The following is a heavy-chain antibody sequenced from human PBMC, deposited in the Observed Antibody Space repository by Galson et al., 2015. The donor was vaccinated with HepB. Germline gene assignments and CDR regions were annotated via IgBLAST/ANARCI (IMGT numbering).Heavy chain of an antibody. CDR3: ARNLYSGADYSVDY. CDR1: GFTFSTYS. J-gene: IGHJ4*02. Sequence: SLRLSCSASGFTFSTYSMNWVRQAPGKGLEWVSSISGNSNYIYHADSVKGRFTISRDNAKNSLYLQMDSLRAEDTALYYCARNLYSGADYSVDYWGQGTLVTVSS. D-gene: IGHD4-11*01. V-gene: IGHV3-21*01. CDR2: ISGNSNYI.